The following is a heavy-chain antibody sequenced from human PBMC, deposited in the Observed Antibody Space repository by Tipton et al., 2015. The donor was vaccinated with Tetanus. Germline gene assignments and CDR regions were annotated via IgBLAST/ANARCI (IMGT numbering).Heavy chain of an antibody. D-gene: IGHD3-10*01. J-gene: IGHJ5*02. CDR1: GGSISSYY. V-gene: IGHV4-59*01. CDR3: ARGDMVRGVIWFDH. Sequence: TLSLTCTVSGGSISSYYWSWIRQPPGKGLEWIGYIYYSGSTNYNPSLKSRVTISVDTSKNQFSLKLSSVTAADTAVYYCARGDMVRGVIWFDHWGQGTLVTVSS. CDR2: IYYSGST.